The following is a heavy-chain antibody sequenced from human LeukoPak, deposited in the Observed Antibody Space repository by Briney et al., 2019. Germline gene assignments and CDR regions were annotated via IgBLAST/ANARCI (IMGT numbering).Heavy chain of an antibody. D-gene: IGHD4-17*01. V-gene: IGHV6-1*01. CDR2: THYNSNFFF. Sequence: SQTLSLTCAISGDSVSTNSAGWNWIRQSPSRGLEWLGRTHYNSNFFFDYAPSAKSRITINPDTSKNQFSLQLNSVTPEDTAVYYCAAGDGDYHQGYYYMDVWGKGTTVTISS. J-gene: IGHJ6*03. CDR1: GDSVSTNSAG. CDR3: AAGDGDYHQGYYYMDV.